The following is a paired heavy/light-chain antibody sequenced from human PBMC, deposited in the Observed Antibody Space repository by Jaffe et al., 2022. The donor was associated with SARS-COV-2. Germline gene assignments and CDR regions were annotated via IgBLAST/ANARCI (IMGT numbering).Heavy chain of an antibody. CDR3: ARLKSSNYPRGNWFDP. Sequence: EVQLVQSGAEVKKSGESLKISCKGSGYRFTAYWIGWVRQMPGKGLEWMGIIYPGDSDTRYSPSFQGQVTISADKSISTAYLQWSSLKASDTAMYYCARLKSSNYPRGNWFDPWGQGTLVTVSS. V-gene: IGHV5-51*01. CDR2: IYPGDSDT. J-gene: IGHJ5*02. D-gene: IGHD2-2*01. CDR1: GYRFTAYW.
Light chain of an antibody. V-gene: IGLV1-44*01. Sequence: QSVLTQSPSASGTPGQRVSISCSGSSSNIGSNTVNWYQQLPGAAPKLLIYGNNQRPSGVPDRFSGSKSGTSASLAISGLQSEDEADYFCAAWDDSLNGPLFGGGTKLTVL. J-gene: IGLJ2*01. CDR3: AAWDDSLNGPL. CDR2: GNN. CDR1: SSNIGSNT.